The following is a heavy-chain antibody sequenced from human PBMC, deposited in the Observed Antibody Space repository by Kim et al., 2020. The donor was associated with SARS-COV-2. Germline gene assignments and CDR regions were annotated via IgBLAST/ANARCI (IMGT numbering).Heavy chain of an antibody. D-gene: IGHD2-2*01. CDR2: IYYSGST. CDR1: GGSISSYY. Sequence: SETLSLTCTVSGGSISSYYWSWIRQPPGKGLEWIGYIYYSGSTNYNPSLKSRVTISVDTSKNQFSLKLSSVTAADTAVYYCARGPSPYCSSTSCWGERFDPWGQGTLVTVSS. CDR3: ARGPSPYCSSTSCWGERFDP. J-gene: IGHJ5*02. V-gene: IGHV4-59*01.